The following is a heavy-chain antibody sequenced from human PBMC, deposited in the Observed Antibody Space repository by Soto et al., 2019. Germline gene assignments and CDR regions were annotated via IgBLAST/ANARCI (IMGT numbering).Heavy chain of an antibody. J-gene: IGHJ5*02. CDR1: GGSISGYY. CDR3: ARAVWWFDP. Sequence: PSETLSLTCTVSGGSISGYYWSWIRQPPGKGLEWIGYIYYSGSTNYNPSLKSRVTISVDTSKNQFSLKLSSVTAADTAVYYCARAVWWFDPWGQGTLVTVSS. CDR2: IYYSGST. V-gene: IGHV4-59*01. D-gene: IGHD2-8*01.